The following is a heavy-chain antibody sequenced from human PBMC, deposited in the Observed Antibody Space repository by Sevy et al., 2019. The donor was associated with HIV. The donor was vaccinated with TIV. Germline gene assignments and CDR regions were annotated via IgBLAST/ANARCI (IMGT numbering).Heavy chain of an antibody. Sequence: GGSLRLSCGASGFSFSNNAMNWVRQAPGKGPEWVSGIDSGGLTSYADSVKGRFTISRDNSMEMLFLQMNSLRPDDTAVYYCATGDTAMITDLDYWGQGTLVTVSS. J-gene: IGHJ4*02. CDR3: ATGDTAMITDLDY. D-gene: IGHD5-18*01. CDR2: IDSGGLT. CDR1: GFSFSNNA. V-gene: IGHV3-23*01.